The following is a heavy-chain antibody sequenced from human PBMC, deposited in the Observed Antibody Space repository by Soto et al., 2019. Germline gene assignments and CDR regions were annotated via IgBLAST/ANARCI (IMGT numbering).Heavy chain of an antibody. V-gene: IGHV1-2*02. D-gene: IGHD2-2*01. CDR3: ARERYQVISDGMDV. CDR1: GYTFTGYY. CDR2: INPETGGT. J-gene: IGHJ6*02. Sequence: ASVKVSCKASGYTFTGYYVHWVREAPGQGLEWMGWINPETGGTSYAQKFQGRVTLSRDTSINTAYLELSRLRFDDAAVYFCARERYQVISDGMDVWGQGTTVTVSS.